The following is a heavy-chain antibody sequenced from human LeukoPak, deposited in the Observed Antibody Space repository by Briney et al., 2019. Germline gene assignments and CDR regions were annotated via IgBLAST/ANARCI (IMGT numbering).Heavy chain of an antibody. Sequence: ASVKVSCKASGYTFTSYDINWVRQATGRGLEWLGWMSASSGNTGYAQKFQGRVSMTRATSISTAYLELSSLTFEDTAVYYCVRTPPKGDIDYWGQGTLVTVSS. CDR3: VRTPPKGDIDY. J-gene: IGHJ4*02. CDR2: MSASSGNT. D-gene: IGHD2-21*02. V-gene: IGHV1-8*01. CDR1: GYTFTSYD.